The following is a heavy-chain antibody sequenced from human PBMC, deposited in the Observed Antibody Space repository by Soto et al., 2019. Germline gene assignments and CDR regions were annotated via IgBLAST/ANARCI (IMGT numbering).Heavy chain of an antibody. CDR3: ARKYYDFWSGYYKAYYFDY. CDR1: GYTFTSYG. CDR2: ISAYNGNT. V-gene: IGHV1-18*01. D-gene: IGHD3-3*01. J-gene: IGHJ4*02. Sequence: ASLKVSCKASGYTFTSYGISWVRQAPGQGLEWMGWISAYNGNTNYAQKLQGRVTMTTDTSTSTAYMELRSLRSDDTAVYYCARKYYDFWSGYYKAYYFDYWGQGTLVTVSS.